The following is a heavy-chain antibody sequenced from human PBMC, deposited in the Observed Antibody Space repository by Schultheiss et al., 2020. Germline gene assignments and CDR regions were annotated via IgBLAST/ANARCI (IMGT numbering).Heavy chain of an antibody. CDR1: GGSISSCDYY. D-gene: IGHD5-24*01. V-gene: IGHV4-30-4*01. Sequence: SETLSLTCTVSGGSISSCDYYWSWIRQPPGKGLEWIGYIYYSGSTYYNPSLKSRVTISVDTSKNQFSLKLSSVTAADTAVYYCARDGDGYNLSWFDPWGQGTLVTVSS. CDR2: IYYSGST. CDR3: ARDGDGYNLSWFDP. J-gene: IGHJ5*02.